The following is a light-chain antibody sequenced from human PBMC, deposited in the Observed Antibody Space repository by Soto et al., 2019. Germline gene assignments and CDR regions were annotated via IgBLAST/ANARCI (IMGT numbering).Light chain of an antibody. J-gene: IGKJ1*01. CDR3: QQYNSY. CDR1: QTITSF. V-gene: IGKV1-5*01. CDR2: AAS. Sequence: DIQMTQSPSSLPASVGDRITISCRASQTITSFLNWYQHKPGKAPKLLIYAASSLQSGVPSRFSGSGSGTEFTLTISSLQPDDFATYYCQQYNSYFVQGTKVDIK.